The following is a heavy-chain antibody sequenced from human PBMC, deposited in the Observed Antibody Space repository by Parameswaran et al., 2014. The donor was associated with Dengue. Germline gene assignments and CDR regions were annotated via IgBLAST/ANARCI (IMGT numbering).Heavy chain of an antibody. CDR2: INHSGST. V-gene: IGHV4-34*01. D-gene: IGHD2-2*01. Sequence: RWIRQPPGKGLEWIGEINHSGSTNYNPSLKSRVTISVDTSKNQFSLKLSSVTAADTAVYYCAREVIVVVPAAIDYWGQGTLVTVSS. J-gene: IGHJ4*02. CDR3: AREVIVVVPAAIDY.